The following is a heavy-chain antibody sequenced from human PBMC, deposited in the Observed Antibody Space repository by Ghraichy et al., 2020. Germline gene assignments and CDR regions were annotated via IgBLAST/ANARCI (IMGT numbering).Heavy chain of an antibody. CDR2: ISDDGGSE. V-gene: IGHV3-30*18. D-gene: IGHD5-12*01. CDR3: AKDQGQIVAEVYHYYGMDV. Sequence: GGSLRLSCEGTGFTIHDYAIHWVRQAPGKGLEWVTTISDDGGSEYYADSVRGRFTVSRDIFQNTVDLELNSLGPDDTAVYYCAKDQGQIVAEVYHYYGMDVWGQGTTVIVSS. CDR1: GFTIHDYA. J-gene: IGHJ6*02.